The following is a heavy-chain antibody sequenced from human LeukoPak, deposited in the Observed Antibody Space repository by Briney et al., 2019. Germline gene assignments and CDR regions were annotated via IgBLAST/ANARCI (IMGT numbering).Heavy chain of an antibody. J-gene: IGHJ3*02. D-gene: IGHD3-16*01. Sequence: GGSLRLSCAASGFTFSNSGLNWVRQAPGKGLQWVPFISSTGITKYYADSVRGRFTISRDNTRNSLYLQMSSLRAEDTAVYYCARDLVSGAYTFDTWGQGTVVTVSS. CDR1: GFTFSNSG. CDR2: ISSTGITK. V-gene: IGHV3-48*03. CDR3: ARDLVSGAYTFDT.